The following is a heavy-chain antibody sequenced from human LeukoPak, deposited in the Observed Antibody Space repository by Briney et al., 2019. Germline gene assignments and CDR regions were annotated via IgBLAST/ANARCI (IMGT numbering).Heavy chain of an antibody. J-gene: IGHJ4*02. V-gene: IGHV3-48*03. D-gene: IGHD5-24*01. CDR3: VSGDGFKC. Sequence: GGSLRLSCPASGLTFSSYEMNWVRQPPGKGLEWVSYISNSGSTTYYVDSVKGRFTISRDNARNSLYLQMNSLRAEDTAVYYCVSGDGFKCWGQGTLVTVSS. CDR1: GLTFSSYE. CDR2: ISNSGSTT.